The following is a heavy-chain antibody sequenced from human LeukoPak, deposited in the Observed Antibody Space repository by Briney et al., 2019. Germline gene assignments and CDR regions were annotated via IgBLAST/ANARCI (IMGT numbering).Heavy chain of an antibody. CDR2: ISDRGSRT. J-gene: IGHJ4*02. Sequence: GGSLRLSCAVSGITLSNYGMSWVRQAPGKGLEWVAGISDRGSRTNYADSVKGRFTISTDHPKNTLYLQMNSLRAEDTAVYFCAKRGVVIRVILVGFHREAYYFDSWGQGALVTVSS. CDR1: GITLSNYG. D-gene: IGHD3-22*01. V-gene: IGHV3-23*01. CDR3: AKRGVVIRVILVGFHREAYYFDS.